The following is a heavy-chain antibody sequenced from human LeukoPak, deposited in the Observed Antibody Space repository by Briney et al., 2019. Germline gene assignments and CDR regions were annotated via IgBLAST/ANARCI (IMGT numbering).Heavy chain of an antibody. CDR2: ISYSGST. Sequence: PSETLSLTCTVSGGSIHCYYWSWIRQPPGKGLEWIGYISYSGSTYYNPSLKSRVTISLGTSKNQFSLRLTSVTAADTAMYYCARGRNDFDYWGQGTLVTVSS. D-gene: IGHD1-1*01. J-gene: IGHJ4*02. CDR1: GGSIHCYY. V-gene: IGHV4-59*13. CDR3: ARGRNDFDY.